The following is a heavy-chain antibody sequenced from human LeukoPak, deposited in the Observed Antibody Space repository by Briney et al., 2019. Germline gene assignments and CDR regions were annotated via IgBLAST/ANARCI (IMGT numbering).Heavy chain of an antibody. Sequence: SGPTLVHPTQTLTLTCTFSGFSLSTSGVGVGWIRQPPGKALEWLALIYWDDDKRYSPSLKSRLTITKDTSKNQVVLTMTNMDPVDTATDYCAHSGFLKAYSCSRNWFDPWGQGTLVTVSS. J-gene: IGHJ5*02. D-gene: IGHD6-13*01. CDR1: GFSLSTSGVG. CDR3: AHSGFLKAYSCSRNWFDP. CDR2: IYWDDDK. V-gene: IGHV2-5*02.